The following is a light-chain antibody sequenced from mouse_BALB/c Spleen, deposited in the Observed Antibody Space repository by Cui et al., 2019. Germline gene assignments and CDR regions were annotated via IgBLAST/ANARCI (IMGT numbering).Light chain of an antibody. V-gene: IGKV8-21*01. CDR2: WAS. CDR3: KQSYNLRT. Sequence: DIVMSQSPSSLAESAGTNVTMSCKSSQSLLNSRTRKNYLAWYQQKPGQSPKLLIYWASTRESGVPDRFTGSGSGTDFTLTISRVQAEDLAVYYCKQSYNLRTFGGGTKLEIK. J-gene: IGKJ1*01. CDR1: QSLLNSRTRKNY.